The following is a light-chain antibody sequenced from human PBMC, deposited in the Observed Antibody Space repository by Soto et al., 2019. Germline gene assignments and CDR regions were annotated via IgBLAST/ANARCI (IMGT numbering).Light chain of an antibody. CDR3: CSYAGRSTPYV. J-gene: IGLJ1*01. CDR2: EVS. V-gene: IGLV2-8*01. CDR1: SSDVGGYNY. Sequence: QSALTQPPSASGSPGQSVTISCTGTSSDVGGYNYVSWYQHHPGKGPKLMIYEVSKRTSGVPDRFSGSKSGNTASLTVSGLQAEDEADYFCCSYAGRSTPYVFGTGTKLTVL.